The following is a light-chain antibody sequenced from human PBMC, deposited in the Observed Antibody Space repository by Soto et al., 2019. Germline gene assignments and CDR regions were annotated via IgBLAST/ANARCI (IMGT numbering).Light chain of an antibody. J-gene: IGLJ3*02. CDR2: NDN. CDR3: AAWDDSLNARGV. Sequence: QYVLTQPPSASGTPGQSVTISCSGSRSNIGSNAVSWYQQLPGTAPKLLIYNDNQRPSGVPDRFSASKSGTSASLAISGLQSEDEADYYCAAWDDSLNARGVFGGGTEVNVL. CDR1: RSNIGSNA. V-gene: IGLV1-44*01.